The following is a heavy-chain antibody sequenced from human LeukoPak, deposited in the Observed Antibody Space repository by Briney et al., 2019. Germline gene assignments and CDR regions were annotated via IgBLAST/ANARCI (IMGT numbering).Heavy chain of an antibody. J-gene: IGHJ4*02. CDR3: APRVVGSAPFDY. Sequence: PGGSLRLSCAASGFTFSSYSMNWVRQAPGKGLEWVSYISSSSSTIYYADSVKGRFTISRDNSKNTLYLQMNNLRAEDTAVYYCAPRVVGSAPFDYWGQGTLVTVSS. V-gene: IGHV3-48*01. CDR2: ISSSSSTI. CDR1: GFTFSSYS. D-gene: IGHD2-15*01.